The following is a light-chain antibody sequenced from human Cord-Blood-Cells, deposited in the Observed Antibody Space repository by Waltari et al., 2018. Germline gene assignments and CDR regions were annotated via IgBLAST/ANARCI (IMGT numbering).Light chain of an antibody. CDR3: NSRDSSGNQLGV. CDR1: SLRSYY. Sequence: SSELTQDPAVSVALGQTVRITCQGHSLRSYYASWYQQKPGQAPGLVIYGKNDRPSGIPGRFSGSSSGNTASLTSTGAQAEYEADYYCNSRDSSGNQLGVFGGGTKLTVL. J-gene: IGLJ2*01. CDR2: GKN. V-gene: IGLV3-19*01.